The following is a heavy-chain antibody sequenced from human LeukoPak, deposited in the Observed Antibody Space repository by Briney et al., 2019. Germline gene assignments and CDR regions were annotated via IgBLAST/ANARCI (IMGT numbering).Heavy chain of an antibody. CDR3: ARDHSSGRYYYYYYYMDV. J-gene: IGHJ6*03. D-gene: IGHD6-19*01. Sequence: SVKVSCKASGGTFSSYAISWVRQAPGQGLEWMGRIIPIFGTANYAQKFQGRVTITTDESTSTAYRELSSLRSEDTAVYYCARDHSSGRYYYYYYYMDVWGKGTTVTVSS. CDR2: IIPIFGTA. V-gene: IGHV1-69*05. CDR1: GGTFSSYA.